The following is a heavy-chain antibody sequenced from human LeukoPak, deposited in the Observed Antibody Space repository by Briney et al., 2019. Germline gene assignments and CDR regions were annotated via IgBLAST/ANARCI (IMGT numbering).Heavy chain of an antibody. V-gene: IGHV3-30*02. J-gene: IGHJ4*02. D-gene: IGHD6-13*01. CDR1: GFTFSSYG. CDR2: IRYDGSNK. Sequence: PGGSLRLSCAASGFTFSSYGMHWVRQAPGKGLEWVAFIRYDGSNKYYADSMKGRFTISRDNSKNTLYLQMNSLRAEDTAVYYCAREEGIAAGYWSGWGQGTLVTVSS. CDR3: AREEGIAAGYWSG.